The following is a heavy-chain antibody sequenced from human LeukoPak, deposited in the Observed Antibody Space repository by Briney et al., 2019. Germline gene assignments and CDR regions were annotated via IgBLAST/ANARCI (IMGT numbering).Heavy chain of an antibody. CDR3: ARKLGYCSSTSCYYWFDP. CDR2: MNPNSGNT. J-gene: IGHJ5*02. CDR1: GYTFTSYD. D-gene: IGHD2-2*01. V-gene: IGHV1-8*03. Sequence: GASVKVSCKASGYTFTSYDINWVRQATGQGLEWMGWMNPNSGNTGYAQKFQGRVTITRNTSISTAYMKLSSLRSEDTAVYYCARKLGYCSSTSCYYWFDPWGQGTLVTVSS.